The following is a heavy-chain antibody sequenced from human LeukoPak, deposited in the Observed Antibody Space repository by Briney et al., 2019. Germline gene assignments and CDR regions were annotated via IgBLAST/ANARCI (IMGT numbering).Heavy chain of an antibody. V-gene: IGHV3-30*02. CDR2: IRYDGSNK. J-gene: IGHJ5*02. Sequence: GGSLRLSCTASGFTFSSYGMHWVRQAPGKGLEWVAFIRYDGSNKYYADSVKGRFTISRDNSKNTLYLQMNSLRAEDTAVYYCARDRSGYERSWGQGTLVTVSS. CDR1: GFTFSSYG. CDR3: ARDRSGYERS. D-gene: IGHD5-12*01.